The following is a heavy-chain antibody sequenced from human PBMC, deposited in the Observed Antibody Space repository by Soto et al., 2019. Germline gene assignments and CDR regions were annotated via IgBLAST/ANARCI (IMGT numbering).Heavy chain of an antibody. D-gene: IGHD3-22*01. V-gene: IGHV1-18*01. CDR2: ISAYNGNT. Sequence: PSVKVSCKASGYTFTSDGISWVRQAPGQGLEWMGWISAYNGNTNYAQKLQGRVTMTTDTSTSTAYMELRSLRSDDTAVYYCARDRELRYYDSSGYYRPFDYWGQGTLVTVSS. CDR1: GYTFTSDG. CDR3: ARDRELRYYDSSGYYRPFDY. J-gene: IGHJ4*02.